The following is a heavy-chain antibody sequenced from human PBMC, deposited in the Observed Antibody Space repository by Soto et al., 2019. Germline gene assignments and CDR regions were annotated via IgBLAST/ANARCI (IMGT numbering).Heavy chain of an antibody. CDR3: ARVKIQLWDYYYYGMDV. V-gene: IGHV1-2*02. D-gene: IGHD5-18*01. J-gene: IGHJ6*02. CDR1: GYTFTGYY. CDR2: INPNSGGT. Sequence: GASVKVSCKASGYTFTGYYMHWVRQAPGQGLEWMGWINPNSGGTNYAQKFQGRVTMTRGTSISTAYMELSRLRSDDTAVYYCARVKIQLWDYYYYGMDVWGQGTTVTVSS.